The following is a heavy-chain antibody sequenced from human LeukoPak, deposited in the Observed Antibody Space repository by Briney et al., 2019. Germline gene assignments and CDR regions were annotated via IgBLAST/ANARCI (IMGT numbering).Heavy chain of an antibody. CDR2: IYTSGST. D-gene: IGHD3-3*01. CDR1: GGSISSGSYY. Sequence: SQTLSLTCTVSGGSISSGSYYWSWIQQPAGKGLEWIGRIYTSGSTNYNPSLKSRVTISVDTSKNQFSLKLSSVTAADTAVYYCARSLTPYYDFWSGSDDAFDIWGQGTMVTVSS. CDR3: ARSLTPYYDFWSGSDDAFDI. V-gene: IGHV4-61*02. J-gene: IGHJ3*02.